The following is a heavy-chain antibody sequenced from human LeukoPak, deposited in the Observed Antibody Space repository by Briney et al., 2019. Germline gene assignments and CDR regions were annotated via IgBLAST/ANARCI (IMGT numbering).Heavy chain of an antibody. Sequence: GGSLRLSCAASGFTFSTFAMIWVRQPPGKGLEWVSSIFPSGGEIHYADSVRGRFTISRDNSKSTLPLQMNSLRAKDTAIYYCATYRQVLLPFESWGQGTLVTVSS. J-gene: IGHJ4*02. CDR3: ATYRQVLLPFES. D-gene: IGHD2-8*02. V-gene: IGHV3-23*01. CDR1: GFTFSTFA. CDR2: IFPSGGEI.